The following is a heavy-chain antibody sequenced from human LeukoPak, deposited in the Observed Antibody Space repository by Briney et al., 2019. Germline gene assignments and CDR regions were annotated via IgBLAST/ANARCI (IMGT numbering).Heavy chain of an antibody. D-gene: IGHD5-18*01. CDR1: GFTFSDYY. V-gene: IGHV3-11*01. J-gene: IGHJ4*02. CDR2: ISSSGSTI. Sequence: NAGGSRRLSCAASGFTFSDYYMSWIRLAPGKGLEWVSYISSSGSTIYYADSVKGRFTISRDNAKNSLYLQMNSLRAEDTAVDYCARDRGRNSYRLPRGFDYWGQGTLVTVSS. CDR3: ARDRGRNSYRLPRGFDY.